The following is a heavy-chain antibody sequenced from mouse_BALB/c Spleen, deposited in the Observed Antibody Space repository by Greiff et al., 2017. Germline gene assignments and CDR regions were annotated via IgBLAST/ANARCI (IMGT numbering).Heavy chain of an antibody. CDR3: ARKPFAR. CDR1: GYTFTDYN. V-gene: IGHV1S29*02. Sequence: EVKLVESGPELVKPGASVKISCKASGYTFTDYNMHWVKQSHGKSLEWIGYIYPYNGGTGYNQKFKSKATLTVDNSSSTAYMELRSMTSEDSAVYYCARKPFARWGQGTLVTGSA. CDR2: IYPYNGGT. J-gene: IGHJ3*01.